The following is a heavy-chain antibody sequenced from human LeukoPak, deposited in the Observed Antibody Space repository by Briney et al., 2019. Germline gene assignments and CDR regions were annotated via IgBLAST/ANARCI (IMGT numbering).Heavy chain of an antibody. V-gene: IGHV3-74*01. J-gene: IGHJ3*02. Sequence: GGSLRLSCAASGSTFSSYWMHWVRQAPGKGLMWVSRINSDGSSISYADSVKGRFTTSRDYVKNTLYLQMNSLRVEDTAVYYCAGDPPYDSGVGFDIWGQGTMVTVSS. CDR2: INSDGSSI. CDR1: GSTFSSYW. D-gene: IGHD3-3*01. CDR3: AGDPPYDSGVGFDI.